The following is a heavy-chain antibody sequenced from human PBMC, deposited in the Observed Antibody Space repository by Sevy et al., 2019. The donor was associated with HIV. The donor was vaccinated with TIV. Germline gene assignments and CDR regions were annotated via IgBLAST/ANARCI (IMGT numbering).Heavy chain of an antibody. CDR3: AGFEYGDYVSHFEY. CDR2: IYYSGTT. CDR1: GGSINSDSYY. Sequence: SETLSLTCTVSGGSINSDSYYWGWIRQPPGKGLEWIGNIYYSGTTYYNPALKSHVTISVDTSKNQFSLKLGSVTAADPAVYYCAGFEYGDYVSHFEYWGQGTLVTVSS. V-gene: IGHV4-39*01. D-gene: IGHD2-21*02. J-gene: IGHJ4*02.